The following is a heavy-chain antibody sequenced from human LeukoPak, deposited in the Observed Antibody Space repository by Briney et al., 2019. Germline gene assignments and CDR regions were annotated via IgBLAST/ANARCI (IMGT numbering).Heavy chain of an antibody. Sequence: SGGSLRLSCAASGFTLSNYWMGWVRQAPGKGLEWVANINQDGSEKYYVDSVKGRFTISRDNAKNSLYLQMNSLRAEDTAVYYCASFIPDIIVVSPAPEGRPYWGQGTLVTVSS. D-gene: IGHD2-21*01. V-gene: IGHV3-7*02. CDR1: GFTLSNYW. J-gene: IGHJ4*02. CDR3: ASFIPDIIVVSPAPEGRPY. CDR2: INQDGSEK.